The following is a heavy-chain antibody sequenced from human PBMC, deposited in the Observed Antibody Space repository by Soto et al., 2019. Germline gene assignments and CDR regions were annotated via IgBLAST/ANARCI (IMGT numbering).Heavy chain of an antibody. J-gene: IGHJ4*02. V-gene: IGHV1-69*13. CDR1: GGTFSSYA. Sequence: ASVKVSCKASGGTFSSYAISWVRQASGQGLEWMGGIIPIFGTANYAQKFQGRVTITADESTSTAYMELSSLTSDDTAVYYCARAPLGIIVAPDFWGQGTLVTVSS. D-gene: IGHD3-22*01. CDR3: ARAPLGIIVAPDF. CDR2: IIPIFGTA.